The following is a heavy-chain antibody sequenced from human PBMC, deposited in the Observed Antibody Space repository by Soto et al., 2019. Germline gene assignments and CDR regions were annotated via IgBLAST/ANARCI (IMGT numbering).Heavy chain of an antibody. CDR1: GYTFTSYD. CDR2: MSANNGNT. Sequence: ASVKVSCKASGYTFTSYDINWVRQATGQGLEWMGWMSANNGNTNYAQKFQGRVTMTTNTSTSTAYMELSSLRSDDTAVYYCARAPLLWFGELSPNFDYWGQGTLVTVSS. V-gene: IGHV1-8*01. D-gene: IGHD3-10*01. CDR3: ARAPLLWFGELSPNFDY. J-gene: IGHJ4*02.